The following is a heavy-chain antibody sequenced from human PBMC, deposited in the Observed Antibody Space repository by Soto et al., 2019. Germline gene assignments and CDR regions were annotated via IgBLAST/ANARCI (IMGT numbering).Heavy chain of an antibody. CDR3: ARDHYDILTGYYTWFEP. V-gene: IGHV4-31*03. D-gene: IGHD3-9*01. Sequence: SETLSLTCTVSGGSISSGGYYWSWIRQHPGKGLEWIGYIYYSGSTYYNPSLKSRVTISVDTSKNQFSLKLSSVTAADTAVYYCARDHYDILTGYYTWFEPWGQGTLVTVSS. CDR1: GGSISSGGYY. CDR2: IYYSGST. J-gene: IGHJ5*02.